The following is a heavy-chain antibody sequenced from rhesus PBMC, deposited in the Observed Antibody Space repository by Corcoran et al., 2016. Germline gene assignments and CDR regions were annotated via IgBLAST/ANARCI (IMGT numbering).Heavy chain of an antibody. CDR2: IGGSRGSP. J-gene: IGHJ5-1*01. CDR1: GGSISSSY. V-gene: IGHV4-169*01. D-gene: IGHD6-31*01. CDR3: SYSRGWYRFDV. Sequence: LQLQESGPGLVKPSETLSLTCAVSGGSISSSYWSWIRQAPGKGLEWIGYIGGSRGSPHTNPSLKSRVTLSVDTSKNRLSLKLSSVTAADTAVYYCSYSRGWYRFDVWGPGVLVTVSS.